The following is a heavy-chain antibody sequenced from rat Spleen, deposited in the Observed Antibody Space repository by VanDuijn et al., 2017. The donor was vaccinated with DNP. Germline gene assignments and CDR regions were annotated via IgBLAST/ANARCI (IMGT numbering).Heavy chain of an antibody. Sequence: EVQLVESGGGLVQPGRSLKLSCAASGFTFSNYGMAWVRQAPKKGLEWVATISSRTGSTNYRDSVKGRFTLSRDNAKSTLYLQMDSLRSEDTATYYCASTQYSGDVNWFAYWGQGTLVTVSS. CDR2: ISSRTGST. V-gene: IGHV5S13*01. CDR3: ASTQYSGDVNWFAY. CDR1: GFTFSNYG. D-gene: IGHD1-1*01. J-gene: IGHJ3*01.